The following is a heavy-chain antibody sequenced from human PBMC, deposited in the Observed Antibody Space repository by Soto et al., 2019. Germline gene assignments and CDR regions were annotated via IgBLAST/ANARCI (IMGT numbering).Heavy chain of an antibody. CDR1: GGSINSYY. J-gene: IGHJ4*02. CDR2: IYYSGST. D-gene: IGHD1-26*01. CDR3: ARRYGGNFDH. V-gene: IGHV4-59*01. Sequence: QVQLQESGPGLVKPSETLSLTCTVSGGSINSYYWSWIRQPPGKGLEWIGYIYYSGSTNYNPSLKARVTISVDTSKNHFSLKLSSVTAADTAVYYWARRYGGNFDHWGQGTLVTVSS.